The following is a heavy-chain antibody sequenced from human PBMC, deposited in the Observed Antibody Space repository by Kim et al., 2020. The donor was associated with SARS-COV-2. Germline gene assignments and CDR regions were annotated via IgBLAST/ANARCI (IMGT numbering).Heavy chain of an antibody. CDR2: ISSSGSTI. Sequence: GGSLRLSCAASGFTFSDYYMSWIRQAPGKGLEWVSYISSSGSTIYYADSVKGRFTISRDNAKNSLYLQMNSLRAEDTAVYYCARRKPPTPVLYYFYYYGMDVWGQGTTVTLSS. D-gene: IGHD6-6*01. CDR1: GFTFSDYY. CDR3: ARRKPPTPVLYYFYYYGMDV. V-gene: IGHV3-11*01. J-gene: IGHJ6*02.